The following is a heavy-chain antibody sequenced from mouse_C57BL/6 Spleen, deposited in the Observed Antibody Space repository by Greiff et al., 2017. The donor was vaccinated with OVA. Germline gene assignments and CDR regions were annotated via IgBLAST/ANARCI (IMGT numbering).Heavy chain of an antibody. D-gene: IGHD2-4*01. CDR3: AREGLGGY. CDR1: GYAFSSSW. V-gene: IGHV1-82*01. CDR2: IYPGDGDT. Sequence: QVQLQQSGPELVKPGASVKISCKASGYAFSSSWMNWVKQRPGKGLEWIGRIYPGDGDTNYNGKFKGKATLTADKSSSTAYMQLSSLTSEDSAVYFCAREGLGGYWGQGTTLTVSS. J-gene: IGHJ2*01.